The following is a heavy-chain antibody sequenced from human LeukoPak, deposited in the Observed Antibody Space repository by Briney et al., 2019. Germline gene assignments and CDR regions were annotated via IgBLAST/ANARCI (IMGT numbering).Heavy chain of an antibody. J-gene: IGHJ4*02. CDR2: IRYDGSNK. Sequence: PGGSLRLSCAGSGFSFSSYGMHWVRQAPGKGLEWMAFIRYDGSNKYYADSVKGRFTISRDNSKNTLYLQMNSLRAEDTAVYYCARLREIPVFGVVTKSTSYFDYWGQGTLVTVSS. CDR1: GFSFSSYG. V-gene: IGHV3-30*02. D-gene: IGHD3-3*01. CDR3: ARLREIPVFGVVTKSTSYFDY.